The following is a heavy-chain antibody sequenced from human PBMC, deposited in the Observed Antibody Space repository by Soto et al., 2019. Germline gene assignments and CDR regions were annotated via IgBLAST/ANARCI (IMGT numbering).Heavy chain of an antibody. CDR3: ARGSYYYDSSGYSYSPYDAFDI. CDR1: GGSISSYY. J-gene: IGHJ3*02. CDR2: IYYSGST. Sequence: QVQLQESGPGLVKPSETLSLTCTVSGGSISSYYWSWIRQPPGKGLEWIGYIYYSGSTNYNPSLKSRVPISVDTSKNQFSLKLSSVTAADTAVYYCARGSYYYDSSGYSYSPYDAFDIWGQGTMVTVSS. V-gene: IGHV4-59*01. D-gene: IGHD3-22*01.